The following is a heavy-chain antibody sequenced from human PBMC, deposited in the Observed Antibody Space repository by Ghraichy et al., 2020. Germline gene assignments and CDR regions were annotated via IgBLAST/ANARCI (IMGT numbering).Heavy chain of an antibody. D-gene: IGHD3-22*01. V-gene: IGHV1-69*06. Sequence: SVKVSCKASGGIFNSNAISWVRQAPGQGLEWMGGIIAIFGTTNYAQKFQGRVTITADKSTTTVYMELTSLRSDDTALYYCARPTSYHYGKSGYFDCWGQGALVSVSS. J-gene: IGHJ5*01. CDR1: GGIFNSNA. CDR2: IIAIFGTT. CDR3: ARPTSYHYGKSGYFDC.